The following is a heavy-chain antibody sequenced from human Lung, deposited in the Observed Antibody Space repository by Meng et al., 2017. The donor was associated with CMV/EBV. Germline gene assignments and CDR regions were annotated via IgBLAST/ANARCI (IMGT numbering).Heavy chain of an antibody. V-gene: IGHV4-59*01. CDR1: GGSISSYY. D-gene: IGHD2-2*01. J-gene: IGHJ6*02. CDR2: IYYSGST. CDR3: ARNSPAAPHYYYYGMDV. Sequence: SETLSLTCTVSGGSISSYYWSWIRQPPGKGLEWIGYIYYSGSTNYNPSLKSRVTISVDTSKNQFSLKLSSVTAADTAVYYCARNSPAAPHYYYYGMDVWDHGTMVTSP.